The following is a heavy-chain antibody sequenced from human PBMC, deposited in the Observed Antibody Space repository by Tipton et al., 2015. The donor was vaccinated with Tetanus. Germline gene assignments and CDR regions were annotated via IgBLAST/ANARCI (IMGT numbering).Heavy chain of an antibody. Sequence: TLSLTCSVSGSSMSSSYWSWVRQTPDKRLEWIGYITYSARTKYNPSLRSRVTPSLEASKNEFSLRLSSVTAADTAVYHCARVKVSVYGPQVDYSLDSWGQGTLVTVSS. D-gene: IGHD2/OR15-2a*01. V-gene: IGHV4-59*01. J-gene: IGHJ4*02. CDR2: ITYSART. CDR3: ARVKVSVYGPQVDYSLDS. CDR1: GSSMSSSY.